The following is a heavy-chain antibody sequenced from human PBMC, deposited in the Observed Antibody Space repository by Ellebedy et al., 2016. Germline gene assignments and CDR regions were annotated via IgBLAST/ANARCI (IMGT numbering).Heavy chain of an antibody. D-gene: IGHD4-17*01. CDR3: RQGHYANY. J-gene: IGHJ4*02. CDR1: GLTLSTRV. Sequence: GESLKISCTGSGLTLSTRVMHWVRQAPGKGLEWVAVIAPGENIQNYVDSVRGRFTISRDNSKHTVYLQMNSLRAGDTAVYYCRQGHYANYWGQGTLVTVSS. CDR2: IAPGENIQ. V-gene: IGHV3-30*03.